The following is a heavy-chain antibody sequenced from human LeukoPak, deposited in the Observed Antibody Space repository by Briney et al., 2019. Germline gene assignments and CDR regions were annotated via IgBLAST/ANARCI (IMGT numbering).Heavy chain of an antibody. J-gene: IGHJ4*02. V-gene: IGHV1-24*01. CDR3: AKDLGGNMGFYY. D-gene: IGHD4-23*01. CDR1: GYTLTELS. CDR2: FDPEDGET. Sequence: ASVKVSCKVSGYTLTELSMHWVRQAPGKGLEWMGGFDPEDGETIYAQKFQGRVTMTEDTSTDTAYMERSSLRSEYTAVYYCAKDLGGNMGFYYWGQGTLVTVSS.